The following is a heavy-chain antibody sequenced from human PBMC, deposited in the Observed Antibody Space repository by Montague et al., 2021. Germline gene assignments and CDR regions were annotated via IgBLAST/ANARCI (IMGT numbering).Heavy chain of an antibody. Sequence: SLRLSCAASGFTVSSNYMSWDRQAPGQGLEWVSLIYSSGNTNYADSVKDRFTISRDNSKNMVYLQMNSLRAEDTAVYFCAGHFDRSGYRHFDIWGQGTMVTVSS. D-gene: IGHD3-22*01. CDR2: IYSSGNT. V-gene: IGHV3-53*01. CDR3: AGHFDRSGYRHFDI. J-gene: IGHJ3*02. CDR1: GFTVSSNY.